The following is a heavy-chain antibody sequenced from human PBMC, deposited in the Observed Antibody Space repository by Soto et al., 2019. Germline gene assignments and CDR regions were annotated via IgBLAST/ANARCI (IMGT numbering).Heavy chain of an antibody. CDR3: XRAGRFWSGYRKGGMDV. CDR2: IYYTGST. CDR1: GGSVSGGGYY. Sequence: KTSETLSLTCTVSGGSVSGGGYYWSWIRQHPGKGLEWIGYIYYTGSTYYNPSLKSRVTISVVTSKNQFSLKLSSVTAADTAVYYCXRAGRFWSGYRKGGMDVWGQGTTVTVSS. D-gene: IGHD3-3*01. J-gene: IGHJ6*02. V-gene: IGHV4-31*09.